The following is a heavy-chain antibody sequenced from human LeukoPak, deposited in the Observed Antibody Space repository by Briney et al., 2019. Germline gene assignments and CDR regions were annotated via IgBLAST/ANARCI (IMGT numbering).Heavy chain of an antibody. D-gene: IGHD6-19*01. Sequence: PSETLSLTCAVYGGSFSGYYWSWIRQPPGKGLEWIGEINHSGSTNYNPSLKSRVTISVDTSKNQFSLKLSSVTAAHTAVYYCARAPRYSSGWGPLDYWGQGTLVTVSS. CDR3: ARAPRYSSGWGPLDY. J-gene: IGHJ4*02. CDR2: INHSGST. CDR1: GGSFSGYY. V-gene: IGHV4-34*01.